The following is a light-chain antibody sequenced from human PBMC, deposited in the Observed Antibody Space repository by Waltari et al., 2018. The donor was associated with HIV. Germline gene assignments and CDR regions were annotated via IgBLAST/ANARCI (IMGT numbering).Light chain of an antibody. Sequence: AIQVTQSPSSLSASVGHRVIITCRTSHDIRTSLAWYQQRTGRAPQLLLSDASTLQSGVPSRFIGIGSGTTFTLNISRLHSEDFASYYCQQFSSFPLTFGGGTKIQIK. J-gene: IGKJ4*01. CDR1: HDIRTS. CDR2: DAS. CDR3: QQFSSFPLT. V-gene: IGKV1-13*02.